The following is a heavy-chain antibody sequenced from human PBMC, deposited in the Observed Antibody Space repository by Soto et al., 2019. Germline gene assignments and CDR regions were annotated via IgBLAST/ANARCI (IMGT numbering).Heavy chain of an antibody. CDR3: ARVPDR. Sequence: SETLFLTCAVYGGSFNDYYWSWIRQPPGKGLEWIGYIYHSGSTYYNPSLKSRVTISVDRSKNQFSLKLSSVTAADTAVYYCARVPDRWGQGTLVTVSS. V-gene: IGHV4-34*01. D-gene: IGHD2-2*01. J-gene: IGHJ5*02. CDR2: IYHSGST. CDR1: GGSFNDYY.